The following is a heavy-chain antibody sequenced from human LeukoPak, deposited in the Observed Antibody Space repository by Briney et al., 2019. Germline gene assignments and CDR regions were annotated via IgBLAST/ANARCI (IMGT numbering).Heavy chain of an antibody. Sequence: GGSLRLSCAASGFTFSTYAMSWVRQAPGKGLEWVGVISYDGSDEYYTDSVKGRFTISRDNSKNTVYLQMNSLRADDTAVYYCARDFTPEWFDIHWGQGTLVTVS. V-gene: IGHV3-30*04. CDR3: ARDFTPEWFDIH. CDR1: GFTFSTYA. CDR2: ISYDGSDE. J-gene: IGHJ4*02. D-gene: IGHD3-3*01.